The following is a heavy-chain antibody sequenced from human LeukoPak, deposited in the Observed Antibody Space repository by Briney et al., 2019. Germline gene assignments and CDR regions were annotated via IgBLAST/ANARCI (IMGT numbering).Heavy chain of an antibody. CDR2: ISGSGGST. Sequence: GGSLRLPCAASGFTFSSYAMSWVRQAPGKGLERVSAISGSGGSTYYADSVKGRFTISRDNSKNTLYLQMNSLRAEDTAVYYCAKDGEKVVPAATWYYWGQGTLVTVSS. J-gene: IGHJ4*02. CDR1: GFTFSSYA. D-gene: IGHD2-2*01. CDR3: AKDGEKVVPAATWYY. V-gene: IGHV3-23*01.